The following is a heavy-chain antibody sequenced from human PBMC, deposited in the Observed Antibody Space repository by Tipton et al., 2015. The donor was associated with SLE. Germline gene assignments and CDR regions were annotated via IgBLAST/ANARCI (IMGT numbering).Heavy chain of an antibody. D-gene: IGHD5-24*01. CDR2: MNPNSGNT. V-gene: IGHV1-8*02. J-gene: IGHJ3*02. CDR1: GYTFTSYD. Sequence: QLVQSGAEVKNPGASVKVSCKTSGYTFTSYDINWVRQAAGQGLEWLGWMNPNSGNTGYAQKFQGRLSMTRSTSISTAYMELSSLRSEDTAVYYCARGGRPDGYNYGVMAFDIWGQGTMVTVSS. CDR3: ARGGRPDGYNYGVMAFDI.